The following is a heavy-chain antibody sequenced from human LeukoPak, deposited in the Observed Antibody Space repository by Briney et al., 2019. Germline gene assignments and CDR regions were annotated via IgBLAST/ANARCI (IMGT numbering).Heavy chain of an antibody. CDR1: GYXFTSYG. Sequence: ASVKVSCRASGYXFTSYGISWVRQAPGQGLGWMGWISAYNGNTNYAQKLQGRVTMTTDTSTSTAYMELRSLRSDDTAVYYCARSYYDSSGYYVTVGYWGQGTLVTVSS. CDR2: ISAYNGNT. J-gene: IGHJ4*02. V-gene: IGHV1-18*01. CDR3: ARSYYDSSGYYVTVGY. D-gene: IGHD3-22*01.